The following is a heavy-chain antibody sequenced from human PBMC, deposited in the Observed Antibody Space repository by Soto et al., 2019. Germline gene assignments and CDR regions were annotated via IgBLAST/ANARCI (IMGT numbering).Heavy chain of an antibody. J-gene: IGHJ1*01. CDR1: GFTYSNYA. CDR2: ISSSSSYI. D-gene: IGHD3-22*01. CDR3: ARTYYDSSGYYFQH. Sequence: EVQLLESGGDSVQPGGSLRLSCAVSGFTYSNYAMSWVRQAPGKGPEWVSGISSSSSYIYYADSVKGRFTISRDNAKNSLYLQMNSLRAEDTAVYYCARTYYDSSGYYFQHWGQGTLVTVSS. V-gene: IGHV3-21*01.